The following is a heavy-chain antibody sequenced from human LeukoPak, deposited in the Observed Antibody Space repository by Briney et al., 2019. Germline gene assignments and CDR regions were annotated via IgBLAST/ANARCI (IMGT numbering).Heavy chain of an antibody. CDR2: IRSEPYGGTT. CDR1: GFTFGNHA. Sequence: PGGSLRLSCTASGFTFGNHAVSWVRQAPGKGLEWVGFIRSEPYGGTTEFAASVKGRFSISRDDSNSIAYLQMNSLKTEDTAVYYCTRDSATPRYTDGLFGGLWISDYWGQGTLVTVSS. V-gene: IGHV3-49*04. CDR3: TRDSATPRYTDGLFGGLWISDY. D-gene: IGHD3-10*02. J-gene: IGHJ4*02.